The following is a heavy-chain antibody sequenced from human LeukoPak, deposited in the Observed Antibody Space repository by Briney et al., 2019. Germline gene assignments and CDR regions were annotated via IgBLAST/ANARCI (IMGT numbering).Heavy chain of an antibody. Sequence: ASVKVTCKASGYTFTGYYMHWVRQAPGQGLGWMGWINPNSGGTNYEKKFQGRVTMTRDTSISTAYMELSRLRSDDTAVYYCARSLVWGDAFDIWGQGTMVTVSS. J-gene: IGHJ3*02. CDR3: ARSLVWGDAFDI. CDR2: INPNSGGT. D-gene: IGHD3-16*01. V-gene: IGHV1-2*02. CDR1: GYTFTGYY.